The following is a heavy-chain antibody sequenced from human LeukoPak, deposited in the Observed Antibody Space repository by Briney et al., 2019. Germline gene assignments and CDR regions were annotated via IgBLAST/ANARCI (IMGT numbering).Heavy chain of an antibody. J-gene: IGHJ4*02. CDR3: AKESYSSGWYRTPDY. V-gene: IGHV3-23*01. CDR2: VTGSGGST. CDR1: GFTFSSYA. Sequence: GGSLRLSCAASGFTFSSYAMSWVRQAPGKGLEWVSTVTGSGGSTYYADSVKGRFTISRDNSKNTLYLQMNSLRAEDTAVYYCAKESYSSGWYRTPDYWGQGTLVTVSS. D-gene: IGHD6-19*01.